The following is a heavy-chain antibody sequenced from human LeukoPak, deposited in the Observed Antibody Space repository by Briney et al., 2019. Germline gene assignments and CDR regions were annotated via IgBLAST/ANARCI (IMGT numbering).Heavy chain of an antibody. CDR2: INERGSST. Sequence: GGSLRLSCAASGFTFNNSWLHWVRQAPGKGLVWVSRINERGSSTSYADSVKGRFTISRDNAKNTLYLQMNNLRADDTAVYYCAGERLVATSKAVTIDYWGQGTLVTVSS. D-gene: IGHD5-12*01. CDR1: GFTFNNSW. CDR3: AGERLVATSKAVTIDY. J-gene: IGHJ4*02. V-gene: IGHV3-74*01.